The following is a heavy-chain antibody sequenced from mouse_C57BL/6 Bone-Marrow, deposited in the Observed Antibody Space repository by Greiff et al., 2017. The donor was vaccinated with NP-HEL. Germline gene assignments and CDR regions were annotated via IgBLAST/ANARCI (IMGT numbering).Heavy chain of an antibody. CDR2: IYPGSGST. Sequence: QVQLQQSGAELVKPGASVKMSCKASGYTFTSYWITWVKQRPGQGLEWIGDIYPGSGSTNYNEKFKSKATLTVDTSSSTAYMQLSSLTSEDSAVYYCARGRYDYDAAWFAYWGQGTLVTVSA. D-gene: IGHD2-4*01. J-gene: IGHJ3*01. CDR3: ARGRYDYDAAWFAY. V-gene: IGHV1-55*01. CDR1: GYTFTSYW.